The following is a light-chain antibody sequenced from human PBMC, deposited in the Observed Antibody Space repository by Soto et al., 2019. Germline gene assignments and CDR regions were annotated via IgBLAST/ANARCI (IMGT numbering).Light chain of an antibody. J-gene: IGLJ2*01. Sequence: QSALTQPASVSGSPGQSITISCTGTSSDVGDYNYVSWYQQHPGKAPKLMIYDVSNRPSGVSTRFSGSKSGNTASLTISGLQAEDECDYYCSSYTSSSTVVFGGGTKLTVL. CDR3: SSYTSSSTVV. CDR1: SSDVGDYNY. V-gene: IGLV2-14*01. CDR2: DVS.